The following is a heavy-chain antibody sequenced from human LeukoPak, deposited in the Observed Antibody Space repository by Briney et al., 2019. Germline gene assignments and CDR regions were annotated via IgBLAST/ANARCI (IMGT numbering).Heavy chain of an antibody. J-gene: IGHJ4*02. CDR1: GFTFTGYW. CDR3: ARDRDWYFDS. CDR2: IDYDGSRT. Sequence: GGSLRLSCVASGFTFTGYWIHWVRQAPGKGLVWVSRIDYDGSRTNYADSVKGRFTISRDNAKNTLYLQMNSLRAEDTAVYYCARDRDWYFDSWGQGTLVTVSS. D-gene: IGHD3-9*01. V-gene: IGHV3-74*01.